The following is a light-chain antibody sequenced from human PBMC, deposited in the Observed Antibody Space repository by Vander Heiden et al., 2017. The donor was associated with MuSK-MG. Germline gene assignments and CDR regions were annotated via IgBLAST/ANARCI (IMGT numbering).Light chain of an antibody. CDR1: SSNVGSYNF. CDR3: CSYAGSMTWV. Sequence: HSALTQPASVTESPGQSITILCIGASSNVGSYNFVAWYQQHPGKAPQLMIFEVSKRPSGVTNRFSGCQSGNTASLTIAGLQAEDEADYYCCSYAGSMTWVFGGGTKVTVL. J-gene: IGLJ3*02. V-gene: IGLV2-23*02. CDR2: EVS.